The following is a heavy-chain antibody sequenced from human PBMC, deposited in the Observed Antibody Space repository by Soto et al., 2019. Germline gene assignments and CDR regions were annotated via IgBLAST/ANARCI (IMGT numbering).Heavy chain of an antibody. Sequence: PGGSLRLSCAASGFTFSSYAMSWVRQAPGKGLEWVSAISGSGGSTYYADSVKGRFTISRDNSKNTLYLQMNSLRAEDTAVYYCAKDQGSTMIVVVITTWPHFDYWGQGTLVTVSS. D-gene: IGHD3-22*01. J-gene: IGHJ4*02. CDR3: AKDQGSTMIVVVITTWPHFDY. CDR1: GFTFSSYA. CDR2: ISGSGGST. V-gene: IGHV3-23*01.